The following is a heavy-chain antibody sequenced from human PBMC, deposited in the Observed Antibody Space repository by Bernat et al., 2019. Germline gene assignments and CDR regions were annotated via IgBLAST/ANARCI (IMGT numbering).Heavy chain of an antibody. Sequence: QVQLVESGGGVVQPGGSLRLSCAASGFTFSSYAMHWVRQAPGKGLEWVAVISYDGSNKYYADSVKGRFTISRDNSKNTLYLQMNSLRAEDTAVYYCARERAPYGDYYYYYYMDVWGKGTTVTVSS. V-gene: IGHV3-30*01. CDR3: ARERAPYGDYYYYYYMDV. CDR2: ISYDGSNK. J-gene: IGHJ6*03. D-gene: IGHD4-17*01. CDR1: GFTFSSYA.